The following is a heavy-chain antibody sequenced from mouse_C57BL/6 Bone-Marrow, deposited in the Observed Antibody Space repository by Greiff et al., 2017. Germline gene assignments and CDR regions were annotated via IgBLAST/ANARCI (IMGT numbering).Heavy chain of an antibody. D-gene: IGHD1-1*01. J-gene: IGHJ4*01. CDR1: GYTFTSYG. CDR2: IYPRSGNT. CDR3: ARGYYGSPYAMDY. Sequence: QVQLQQSGAELARPGASVKLSCKASGYTFTSYGISWVKQRTGQGLEWIGEIYPRSGNTYYNEKFKGKATLTADTSSSTAYMELRSLTSEDSAVYFCARGYYGSPYAMDYWGQGTSVTVSS. V-gene: IGHV1-81*01.